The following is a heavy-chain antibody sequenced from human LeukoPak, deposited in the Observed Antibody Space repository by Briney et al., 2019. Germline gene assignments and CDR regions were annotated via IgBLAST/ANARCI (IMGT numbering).Heavy chain of an antibody. D-gene: IGHD1-26*01. Sequence: ASVKVSCKASGYNFTDYYIHWVRQAPGQGLEWMGWINPKSGGTNYAQKFRGRVTMTRDTSISTAYMELSGLRSDDTAVYYCARDSGLGPTWHPFDHWGQGTLVTVSS. V-gene: IGHV1-2*02. CDR3: ARDSGLGPTWHPFDH. CDR1: GYNFTDYY. CDR2: INPKSGGT. J-gene: IGHJ4*02.